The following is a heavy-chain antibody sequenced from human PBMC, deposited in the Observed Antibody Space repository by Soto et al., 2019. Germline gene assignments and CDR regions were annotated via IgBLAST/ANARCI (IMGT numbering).Heavy chain of an antibody. Sequence: QVQLVQSGAEVKKPGASVKVSCKGSGYTFTSFGITWVRQAPGQGLEWMGWITTYNDNTNYAQKFQGRVTMTTDTSTSTAYMELRSLRSDDTAVYYCARVGGVKDYHYVDASDYWGQGTLVTVSS. CDR2: ITTYNDNT. D-gene: IGHD4-17*01. J-gene: IGHJ4*02. CDR1: GYTFTSFG. CDR3: ARVGGVKDYHYVDASDY. V-gene: IGHV1-18*01.